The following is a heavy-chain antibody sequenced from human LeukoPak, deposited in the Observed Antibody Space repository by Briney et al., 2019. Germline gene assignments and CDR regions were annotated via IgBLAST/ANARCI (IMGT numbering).Heavy chain of an antibody. D-gene: IGHD6-13*01. J-gene: IGHJ3*02. CDR3: ARDGRLMYSSSRTNDAFDI. V-gene: IGHV3-64*01. CDR1: GFTFSSYA. CDR2: ISSNGGST. Sequence: GGSLRLSCAASGFTFSSYAMHWVRQAPGKGLEYVSAISSNGGSTYYANSVKGRFTISRDNSKNTLYLQMGSLRAEDMAVYYCARDGRLMYSSSRTNDAFDIWGQGTMVTVSS.